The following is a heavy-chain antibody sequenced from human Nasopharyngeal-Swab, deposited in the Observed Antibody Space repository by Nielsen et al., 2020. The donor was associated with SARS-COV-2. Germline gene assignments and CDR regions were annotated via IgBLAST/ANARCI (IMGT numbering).Heavy chain of an antibody. CDR2: VKQDGTEK. Sequence: GESLKISCAASGFTFSNYWMTWVRQAPGKGLEWVANVKQDGTEKYYVDSVRGRFTISRDKSKSTLSLQMYSLRADDTAVYYCARLVGYGMDVWGQGTTVTVSS. CDR1: GFTFSNYW. D-gene: IGHD1-26*01. J-gene: IGHJ6*02. V-gene: IGHV3-7*01. CDR3: ARLVGYGMDV.